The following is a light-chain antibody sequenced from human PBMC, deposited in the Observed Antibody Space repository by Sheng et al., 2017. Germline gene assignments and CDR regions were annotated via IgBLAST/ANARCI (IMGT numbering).Light chain of an antibody. CDR3: QQYNNWPVYS. J-gene: IGKJ2*03. Sequence: EIVLTQSPGTLSLSPGERATLSCRASRSIASNYLAWYQLKPGQAPRLLIYDASTRATGIPARFSGSGSGTEFTLTISSLQSEDFAVYYCQQYNNWPVYSFGQGTKLEIK. V-gene: IGKV3-15*01. CDR2: DAS. CDR1: RSIASN.